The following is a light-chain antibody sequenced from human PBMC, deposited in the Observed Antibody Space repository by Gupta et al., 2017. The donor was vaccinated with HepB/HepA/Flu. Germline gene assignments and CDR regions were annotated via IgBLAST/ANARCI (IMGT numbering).Light chain of an antibody. CDR1: SSDIGSYNS. Sequence: QSALTQPASVSGSPGQSITISCTGTSSDIGSYNSVSWYQQHPGKAPKLMIYDVSNRPSGVSNRFSGSKSGNTASLTMSGLQAEDESDYYCSSYTSSISYVFGTGTKVTVL. CDR2: DVS. CDR3: SSYTSSISYV. V-gene: IGLV2-14*03. J-gene: IGLJ1*01.